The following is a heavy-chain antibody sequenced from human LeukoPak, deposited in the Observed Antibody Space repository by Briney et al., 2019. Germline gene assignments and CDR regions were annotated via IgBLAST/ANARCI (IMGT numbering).Heavy chain of an antibody. V-gene: IGHV4-39*01. J-gene: IGHJ4*02. D-gene: IGHD5-18*01. CDR3: ARQNYTAMVSHYFDY. CDR2: IYYSGST. CDR1: GGSISSSSYY. Sequence: SETLSLTCTVSGGSISSSSYYWDWIRQPPGKGLEWIGSIYYSGSTYYNPSLKSRVTISVDTSKNQFSLKLSSVTAADTAVYYCARQNYTAMVSHYFDYWGQRTLVTISS.